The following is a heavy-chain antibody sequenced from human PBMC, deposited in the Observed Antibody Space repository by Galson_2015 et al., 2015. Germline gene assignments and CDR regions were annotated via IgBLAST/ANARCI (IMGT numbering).Heavy chain of an antibody. CDR2: ISGTGSTI. J-gene: IGHJ4*02. D-gene: IGHD5-12*01. CDR3: ARDRCGDDAIDY. Sequence: SLRLSCAASGFTFSSYSMNWVRQAPGKGLEWVAYISGTGSTIYYSDSVKGRFTISRDNAENSLYLQMHSLRGEDTAVYYCARDRCGDDAIDYWGQGALVTVSS. CDR1: GFTFSSYS. V-gene: IGHV3-48*04.